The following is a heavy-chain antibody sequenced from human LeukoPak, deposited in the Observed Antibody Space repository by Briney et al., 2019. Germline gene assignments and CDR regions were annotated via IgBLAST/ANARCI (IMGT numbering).Heavy chain of an antibody. CDR3: ARVNSSSWYGAFDI. CDR2: ISYDGSNK. D-gene: IGHD6-13*01. J-gene: IGHJ3*02. CDR1: GFTFSSYA. Sequence: GRSLRLSCAASGFTFSSYAMHWVRQAPGKGLEWGAVISYDGSNKYYADSVKGRFTISRDNSKNTLYLQMNSLRAEDTAVYYCARVNSSSWYGAFDIWGQGTMVTVSS. V-gene: IGHV3-30*04.